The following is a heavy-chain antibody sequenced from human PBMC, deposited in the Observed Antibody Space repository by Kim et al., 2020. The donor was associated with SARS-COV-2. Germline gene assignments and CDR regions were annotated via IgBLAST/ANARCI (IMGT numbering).Heavy chain of an antibody. CDR1: GYSFTSYW. J-gene: IGHJ6*02. Sequence: GESLKISRKGSGYSFTSYWIGWVRQMPGKGLEWMGIIYPGDSDTRYSPSFQGQVTISADKSISTAYLQWSSLKASDTAMYYCAREGTTNYYDSSGYFSYGMDVWGQGTTVTVSS. V-gene: IGHV5-51*01. CDR2: IYPGDSDT. D-gene: IGHD3-22*01. CDR3: AREGTTNYYDSSGYFSYGMDV.